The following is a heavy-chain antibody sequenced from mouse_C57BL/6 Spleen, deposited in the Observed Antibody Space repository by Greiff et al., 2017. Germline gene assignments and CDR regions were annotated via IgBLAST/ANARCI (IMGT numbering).Heavy chain of an antibody. Sequence: EVKLEESGPGLVKPSQSLSLTCSVTGYSITSGYYWNWIRQFPGNKLEWMGYISYDGSNNYNPSLKNRISITRDTSKNQFFLKLNSVTTEDTATYYCARAGGQLRHFDYWGQGTTLTVSS. CDR3: ARAGGQLRHFDY. CDR1: GYSITSGYY. D-gene: IGHD3-2*02. J-gene: IGHJ2*01. V-gene: IGHV3-6*01. CDR2: ISYDGSN.